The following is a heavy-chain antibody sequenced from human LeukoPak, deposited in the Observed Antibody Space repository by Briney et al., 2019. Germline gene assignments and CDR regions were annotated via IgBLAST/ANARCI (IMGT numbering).Heavy chain of an antibody. CDR2: ISTSGDII. CDR3: ATSSGSSA. Sequence: GGSLRLSCAASGFTFSDYYMSWFRQAPGKGLEWVSYISTSGDIIHYTDSVKGRFTISRDDARNSLYLQMNSLRAEDSAVYYCATSSGSSAWGQGTLVTVSS. CDR1: GFTFSDYY. J-gene: IGHJ5*02. D-gene: IGHD3-10*01. V-gene: IGHV3-11*01.